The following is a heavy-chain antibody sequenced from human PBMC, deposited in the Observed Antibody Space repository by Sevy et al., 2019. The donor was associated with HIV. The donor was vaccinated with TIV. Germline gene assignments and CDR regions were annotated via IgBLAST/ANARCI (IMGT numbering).Heavy chain of an antibody. J-gene: IGHJ4*02. CDR3: TTERNSGLSMALDY. CDR1: GFTFSNAW. CDR2: IKSKTDGGTT. D-gene: IGHD6-19*01. Sequence: GGSLRLSCAASGFTFSNAWMNWVRQAPGKGLEWVGRIKSKTDGGTTDYAAPVKGRFTISRDDSKNTLYLQMNSLKTEDTAVYYCTTERNSGLSMALDYWGQGTLVTVSS. V-gene: IGHV3-15*07.